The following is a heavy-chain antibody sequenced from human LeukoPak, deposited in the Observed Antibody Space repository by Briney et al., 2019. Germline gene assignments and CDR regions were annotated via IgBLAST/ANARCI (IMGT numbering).Heavy chain of an antibody. V-gene: IGHV3-23*01. D-gene: IGHD6-19*01. CDR2: VSSSGDNT. Sequence: GGSLRLSCAASGFTFSDHYMDWVRQAPGKGLEWVSGVSSSGDNTHYADSVKGRFTISRDNSNNTLCLQMNSLRAEDTAVYYCVKGGWLDNWGQGTLVTVSS. CDR3: VKGGWLDN. J-gene: IGHJ4*02. CDR1: GFTFSDHY.